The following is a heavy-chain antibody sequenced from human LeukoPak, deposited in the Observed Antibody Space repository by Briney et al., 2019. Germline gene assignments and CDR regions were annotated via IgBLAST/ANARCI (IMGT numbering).Heavy chain of an antibody. CDR2: ISYDGSNE. D-gene: IGHD2-21*01. CDR1: GFTFSTYG. Sequence: PTGGSLRLSCAASGFTFSTYGMHWVRQALGKGLEWVAVISYDGSNEYYADSVKGRFTISRDNSKNTLYLQMSSLRAEDTAVYYCAKEFNRGLPDYWGQGTLVTVPS. V-gene: IGHV3-30*18. J-gene: IGHJ4*02. CDR3: AKEFNRGLPDY.